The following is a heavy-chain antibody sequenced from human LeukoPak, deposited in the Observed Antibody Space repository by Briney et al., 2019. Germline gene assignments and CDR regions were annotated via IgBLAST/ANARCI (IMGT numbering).Heavy chain of an antibody. Sequence: SETLSLTCTVSGGSISSYYWSWIRQPPGKGLEWIGYIYYSGSTNYNPSLKSRVTISVDTSKNQFSLELSSVTAADTAVYYCARLVPTVTTWSYYYYGMDVWGQGTTVTVSS. V-gene: IGHV4-59*01. CDR1: GGSISSYY. J-gene: IGHJ6*02. D-gene: IGHD4-17*01. CDR2: IYYSGST. CDR3: ARLVPTVTTWSYYYYGMDV.